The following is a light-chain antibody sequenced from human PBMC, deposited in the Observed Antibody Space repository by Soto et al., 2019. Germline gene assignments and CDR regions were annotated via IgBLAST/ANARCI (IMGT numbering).Light chain of an antibody. CDR3: QSYDSSLSGHYV. V-gene: IGLV1-40*01. J-gene: IGLJ1*01. CDR1: SSNIGADYD. CDR2: GNT. Sequence: QSALTQPPSVSGAPGQRVTISCTGSSSNIGADYDVHWYQQLPGTAPKLLIYGNTNRPSGVPDRFSGSKSGTSASLAITALQAEDEADYYCQSYDSSLSGHYVFGSGTKLTVL.